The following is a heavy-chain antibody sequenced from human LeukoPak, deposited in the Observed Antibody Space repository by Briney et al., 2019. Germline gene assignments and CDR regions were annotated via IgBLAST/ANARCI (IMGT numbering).Heavy chain of an antibody. CDR3: ARETDCSSTSCYVVGFDP. J-gene: IGHJ5*02. V-gene: IGHV1-2*02. Sequence: ASVKVSCKASGYTFTGYYMHWVRQAPGQGLEWMGWINPNSGGTNYAQKFQGRVTMTRDTSISTAYMELSRLRSDDTAVYYCARETDCSSTSCYVVGFDPWGQGTLVTVSS. D-gene: IGHD2-2*01. CDR1: GYTFTGYY. CDR2: INPNSGGT.